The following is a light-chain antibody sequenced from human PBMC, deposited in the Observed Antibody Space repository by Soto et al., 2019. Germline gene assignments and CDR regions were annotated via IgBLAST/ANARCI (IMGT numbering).Light chain of an antibody. CDR1: SSDVGAYKY. V-gene: IGLV2-8*01. CDR3: SSYGGRKKL. CDR2: EVN. J-gene: IGLJ3*02. Sequence: QSALTQPPSASGSPGQSVTISCTGTSSDVGAYKYVSWYQQHPGKAPKLMIYEVNKRPSGVPDRFSGSKSGNTASLTVTGLQAEDEADYYCSSYGGRKKLFGGGTKLTVL.